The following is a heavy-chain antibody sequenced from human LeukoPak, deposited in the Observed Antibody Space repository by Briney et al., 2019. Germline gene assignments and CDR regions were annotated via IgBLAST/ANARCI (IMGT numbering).Heavy chain of an antibody. Sequence: SGTLSLTCAVSGGSISSSNWWSWVRQPPGKGLEWIGRIYTSGSTNYNPSLKSRVTISVDTSKNQFSLKLSSVTAADTAVYYCARSGGIVVVPAARFYYFDYWGQGTLVTVSS. CDR3: ARSGGIVVVPAARFYYFDY. V-gene: IGHV4-4*02. CDR1: GGSISSSNW. J-gene: IGHJ4*02. CDR2: IYTSGST. D-gene: IGHD2-2*01.